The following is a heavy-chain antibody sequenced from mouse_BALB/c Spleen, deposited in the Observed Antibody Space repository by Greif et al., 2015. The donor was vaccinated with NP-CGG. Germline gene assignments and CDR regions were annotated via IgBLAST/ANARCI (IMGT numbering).Heavy chain of an antibody. CDR2: IYPGGGYT. J-gene: IGHJ3*01. D-gene: IGHD2-1*01. Sequence: VQLQESGAELVRPGTSVKISCKASGYTFTNYWLGWVKQRPGHGLEWIGDIYPGGGYTNYNEKFKGKATLTAYTSSSTAYMQLNSMTTEDSAVYFCARKTYGNYPIAYWGQGTLVTVSA. CDR1: GYTFTNYW. CDR3: ARKTYGNYPIAY. V-gene: IGHV1-63*02.